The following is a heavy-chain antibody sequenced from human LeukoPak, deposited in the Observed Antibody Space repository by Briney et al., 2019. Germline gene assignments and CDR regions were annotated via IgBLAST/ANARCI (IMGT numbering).Heavy chain of an antibody. Sequence: ASVKVSCKASGYTFTSYYVHWVRQAPGQGLEWMGIINPSGGSTSYAQKFQGGVTMTRDTSTSTVYMELSSLRSEDTAVYYCARDLRGYSYYYGMDVWGQGTTVTVSS. V-gene: IGHV1-46*01. D-gene: IGHD5-12*01. CDR1: GYTFTSYY. CDR3: ARDLRGYSYYYGMDV. J-gene: IGHJ6*02. CDR2: INPSGGST.